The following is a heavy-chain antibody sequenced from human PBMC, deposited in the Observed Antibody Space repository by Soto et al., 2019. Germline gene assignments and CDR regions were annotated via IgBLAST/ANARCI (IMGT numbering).Heavy chain of an antibody. CDR1: GGSISSYY. CDR3: AREDCTNGVCYIDY. CDR2: IYYSGST. D-gene: IGHD2-8*01. V-gene: IGHV4-59*01. Sequence: SETLSLTCTVSGGSISSYYWSWIRQPPGKGLEWIGYIYYSGSTNYNPSLKSRVTISVDTSKNQFSLKPSSVTAADTAVYYCAREDCTNGVCYIDYWGQGTLVTVSS. J-gene: IGHJ4*02.